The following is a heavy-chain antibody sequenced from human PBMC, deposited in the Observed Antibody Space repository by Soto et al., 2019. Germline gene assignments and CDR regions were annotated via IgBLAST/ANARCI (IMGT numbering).Heavy chain of an antibody. CDR2: MNPNSGDT. CDR3: TRRGYVYGDQSDAFDI. V-gene: IGHV1-8*01. Sequence: QVQLVQSGAEVKKPGASVKVPCKASGYTFTSYDINWVRQAPGEGLEWMGWMNPNSGDTEFAQKFQGRVTLNRNTPIRTAYMELSSLTSEDTAVYYCTRRGYVYGDQSDAFDIWGQGTVVIVS. J-gene: IGHJ3*02. D-gene: IGHD4-17*01. CDR1: GYTFTSYD.